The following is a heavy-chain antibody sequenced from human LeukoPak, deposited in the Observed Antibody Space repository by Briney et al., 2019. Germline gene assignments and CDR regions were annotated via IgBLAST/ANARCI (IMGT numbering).Heavy chain of an antibody. V-gene: IGHV1-8*02. CDR1: GYTFTTYS. CDR2: MNPNSGNT. CDR3: ARGAYRSDYGDHVSAY. Sequence: GASVKVSCKTSGYTFTTYSITWVRQAPGQGLEWMGWMNPNSGNTGYAQKFQGRVTMTRNTSISTAYMELSSLRSEDTAVYYCARGAYRSDYGDHVSAYWGQGTLVTVSS. D-gene: IGHD4-17*01. J-gene: IGHJ4*02.